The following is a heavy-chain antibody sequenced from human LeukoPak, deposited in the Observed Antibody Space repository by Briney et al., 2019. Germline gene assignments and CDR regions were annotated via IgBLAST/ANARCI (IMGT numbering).Heavy chain of an antibody. CDR1: GFTFSSYE. V-gene: IGHV3-43*02. CDR2: ISGDGGNI. CDR3: AKDLPQYYDFWSGYYGGFDY. J-gene: IGHJ4*02. Sequence: SGGSLRLSCAASGFTFSSYEMNWVRQAPGKGLEWVSLISGDGGNIYYAESVKGRFTISRDNSKNSLYLQMNSLGTEDTALYYCAKDLPQYYDFWSGYYGGFDYWGQGTLVTVSS. D-gene: IGHD3-3*01.